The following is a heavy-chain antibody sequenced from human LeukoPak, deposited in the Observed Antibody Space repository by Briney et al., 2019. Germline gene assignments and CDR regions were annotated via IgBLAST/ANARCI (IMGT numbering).Heavy chain of an antibody. CDR2: ISYDGTNK. CDR1: GFTFSTYA. J-gene: IGHJ4*02. D-gene: IGHD4-17*01. CDR3: ARGSTVTTISDY. Sequence: PGRSLRLSCAASGFTFSTYAMHWVRQAPGKGLEWAALISYDGTNKQYADSVKGRFTISRDNAKNTLYLQMNSLRAEDTAVYYCARGSTVTTISDYWGQGTLVTVSS. V-gene: IGHV3-30*04.